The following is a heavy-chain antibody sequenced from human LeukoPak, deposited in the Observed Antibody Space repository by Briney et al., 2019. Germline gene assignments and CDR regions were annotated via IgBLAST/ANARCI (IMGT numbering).Heavy chain of an antibody. CDR3: ARGPGQWRKLDY. CDR1: GYTFTSYG. Sequence: GASVKVSCKASGYTFTSYGISWVRQAPGQGLEWMGWISAYNGNTNYAQKFQGRVTMTRDTSISTAYMELSRLRSDDTAVYYCARGPGQWRKLDYWGQGTLVTVSS. CDR2: ISAYNGNT. D-gene: IGHD6-19*01. J-gene: IGHJ4*02. V-gene: IGHV1-18*01.